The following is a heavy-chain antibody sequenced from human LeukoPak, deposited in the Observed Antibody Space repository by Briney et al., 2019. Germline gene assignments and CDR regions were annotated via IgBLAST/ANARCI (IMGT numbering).Heavy chain of an antibody. CDR1: GGSISSGSYY. V-gene: IGHV4-61*02. CDR2: IYTSGST. J-gene: IGHJ3*02. D-gene: IGHD2-8*01. Sequence: SETLSLTCTVSGGSISSGSYYWSWIRQPAGKGLEWIGRIYTSGSTNYNPSLKSRVTISVDTSKNRFSLKLSSVTAADTAVYYCARVLYGSEDAFDIWGQGTMVTVSS. CDR3: ARVLYGSEDAFDI.